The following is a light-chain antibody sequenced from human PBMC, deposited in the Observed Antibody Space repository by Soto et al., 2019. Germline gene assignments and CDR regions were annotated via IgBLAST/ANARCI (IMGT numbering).Light chain of an antibody. Sequence: DIQMTQSPSSLSASVGDRVTITFQASQDVSNYLNWYQQKLGNAPKLLIYDASNLETGVPSRFSGSGSGTYFSFTISSLQPEDFATYYCQQYSNLITFGQGTRLEIK. CDR2: DAS. V-gene: IGKV1-33*01. J-gene: IGKJ5*01. CDR1: QDVSNY. CDR3: QQYSNLIT.